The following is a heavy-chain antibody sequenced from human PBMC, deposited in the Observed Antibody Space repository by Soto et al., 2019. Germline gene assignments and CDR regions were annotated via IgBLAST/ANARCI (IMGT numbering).Heavy chain of an antibody. CDR2: ISGSGGST. CDR3: AKIDILTGYYTPDY. J-gene: IGHJ4*02. D-gene: IGHD3-9*01. V-gene: IGHV3-23*01. Sequence: GGSLRLSCAASGFTFSSYAMSWVRQAPGKGLEWVSAISGSGGSTYYADSVKGRFTISRDNSKNTLYLQMNSLRAEDTAVYYCAKIDILTGYYTPDYWGQGTLVTVSS. CDR1: GFTFSSYA.